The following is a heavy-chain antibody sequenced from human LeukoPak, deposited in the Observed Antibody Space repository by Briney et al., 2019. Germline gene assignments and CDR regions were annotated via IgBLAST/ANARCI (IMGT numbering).Heavy chain of an antibody. CDR1: GYTFTSYD. Sequence: ASVKVSCKASGYTFTSYDINWVRQAPGQGLEWMGWMNPNSGNTGYAQKFQGRVTMTRNTSISTAYMELSSLRSEDTAVYYCARVRHPYYYDSSGPSDYWGQGTLVTVSS. J-gene: IGHJ4*02. CDR2: MNPNSGNT. V-gene: IGHV1-8*01. D-gene: IGHD3-22*01. CDR3: ARVRHPYYYDSSGPSDY.